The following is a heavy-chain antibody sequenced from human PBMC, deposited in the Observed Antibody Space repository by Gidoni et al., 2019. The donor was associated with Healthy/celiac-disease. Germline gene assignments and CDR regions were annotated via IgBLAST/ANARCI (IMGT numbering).Heavy chain of an antibody. CDR2: IYYSGST. D-gene: IGHD3-16*01. Sequence: QVQLQESGPGLVKPSETLSLTCTVSGCSVSSGSYYWSWIRQPPGKGLEWIGYIYYSGSTNYNPSLKSRVTISVDTSKNQFSLKLSSVTAADTAVYYCAREWGPNGAPDYWGQGTLVTVSS. V-gene: IGHV4-61*01. CDR1: GCSVSSGSYY. CDR3: AREWGPNGAPDY. J-gene: IGHJ4*02.